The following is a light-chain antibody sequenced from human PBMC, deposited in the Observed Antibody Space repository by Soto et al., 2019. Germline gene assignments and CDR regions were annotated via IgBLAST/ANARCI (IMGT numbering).Light chain of an antibody. J-gene: IGKJ2*03. V-gene: IGKV3D-20*01. CDR1: QSLSSYY. Sequence: EIVLTQSPATLSLSPGERATLSCGASQSLSSYYLAWYQQKPGLAPKLLIYDTSMRATGIPDRFSGSGSGTDFTLTISRLEPEDVAVYYCQQYGSSWYSFGQGTKLDIK. CDR3: QQYGSSWYS. CDR2: DTS.